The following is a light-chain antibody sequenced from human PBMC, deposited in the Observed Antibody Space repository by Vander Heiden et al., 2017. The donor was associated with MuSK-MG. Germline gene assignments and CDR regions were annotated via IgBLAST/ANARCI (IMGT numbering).Light chain of an antibody. CDR3: QSADSSGTWV. V-gene: IGLV3-25*03. CDR1: ALPQQY. Sequence: SYELTQPPSVSVSPGQTARFTSSGDALPQQYAYWYQQKPGKAPVLVIYKDSERPSGIPERFSGSSSGTTVTLTISGVQAEDEADYYCQSADSSGTWVFGGGTKLTVL. J-gene: IGLJ3*02. CDR2: KDS.